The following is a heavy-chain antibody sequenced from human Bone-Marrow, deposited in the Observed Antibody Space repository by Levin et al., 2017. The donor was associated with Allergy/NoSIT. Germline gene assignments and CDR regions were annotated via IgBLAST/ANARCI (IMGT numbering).Heavy chain of an antibody. V-gene: IGHV3-11*01. CDR1: GLTFSDYY. CDR3: TSGVAQYYGMDV. Sequence: GGSLRLSCAASGLTFSDYYMSWIRQAPRKGLEWVSYISSTGRAIYYAHSVKGRFTISRDNAKNSLYLQMNSLRAEDTAVYCCTSGVAQYYGMDVWGQGTTVTVSS. D-gene: IGHD2-8*01. J-gene: IGHJ6*02. CDR2: ISSTGRAI.